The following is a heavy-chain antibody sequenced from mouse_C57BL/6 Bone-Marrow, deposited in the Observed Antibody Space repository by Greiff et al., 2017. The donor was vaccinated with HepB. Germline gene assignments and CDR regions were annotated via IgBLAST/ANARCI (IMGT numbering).Heavy chain of an antibody. D-gene: IGHD4-1*02. CDR3: TRSQLGLPYFDY. J-gene: IGHJ2*01. V-gene: IGHV1-5*01. CDR1: GYTFTSYW. Sequence: VQLQQSGTVLARPGASVKMSCKTSGYTFTSYWMHWVKQRPGQGLEWIGAIYPGNSDTSYNQKFKGQAKLTAVTSASTAYMELSSLTNEDSAVYYCTRSQLGLPYFDYGGRGTTLTVSS. CDR2: IYPGNSDT.